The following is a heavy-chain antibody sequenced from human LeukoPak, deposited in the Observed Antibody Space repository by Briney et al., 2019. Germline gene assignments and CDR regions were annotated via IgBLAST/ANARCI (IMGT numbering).Heavy chain of an antibody. V-gene: IGHV3-48*02. CDR1: GFTFSSYS. CDR2: ISSSSSTI. J-gene: IGHJ4*02. Sequence: GGSLRLSCAASGFTFSSYSMNWVRQAPGKGLEWASYISSSSSTIYYADSVKGRFTISRDNAKNSLYLQMNSLRDEDTAVYYCARDACSSTSCVRFDYWGQGTLVTVSS. CDR3: ARDACSSTSCVRFDY. D-gene: IGHD2-2*01.